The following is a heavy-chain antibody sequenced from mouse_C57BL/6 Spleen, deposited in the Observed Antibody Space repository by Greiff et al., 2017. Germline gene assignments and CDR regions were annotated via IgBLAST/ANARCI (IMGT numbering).Heavy chain of an antibody. CDR1: GYTFTSYG. CDR3: ARVDYDYDGAWFAY. CDR2: IYPRSGNT. J-gene: IGHJ3*01. Sequence: QVQLQQPGTELVKPGASVKLSCKASGYTFTSYGISWVKQRTGQGLEWIGEIYPRSGNTYYNEKFKGKATLTADKSSSTAYMELRSLTSEDSAVYFCARVDYDYDGAWFAYWGQGTLVTVSA. D-gene: IGHD2-4*01. V-gene: IGHV1-81*01.